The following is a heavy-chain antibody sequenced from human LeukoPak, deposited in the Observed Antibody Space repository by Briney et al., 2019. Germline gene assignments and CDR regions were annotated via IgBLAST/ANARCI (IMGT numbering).Heavy chain of an antibody. CDR3: ARSSYDFWSGYLI. J-gene: IGHJ3*02. CDR1: GFTVSSNH. V-gene: IGHV3-53*01. CDR2: IYSGGST. Sequence: GGSLRLSCAASGFTVSSNHMSWVRQAPGKGLEWVSVIYSGGSTYYADSVKGRFTISRDNSKNTLYLQMNSLRAEDTAVYYCARSSYDFWSGYLIWGQGTMVTVSS. D-gene: IGHD3-3*01.